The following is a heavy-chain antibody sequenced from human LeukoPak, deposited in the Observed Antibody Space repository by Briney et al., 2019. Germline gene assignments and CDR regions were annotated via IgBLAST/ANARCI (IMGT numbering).Heavy chain of an antibody. D-gene: IGHD1-1*01. CDR2: ISTDSVYT. V-gene: IGHV3-11*05. CDR3: ARESHGTGDQ. Sequence: GGSLRLSCAASGFSFRDYYMSWIRQAPGKGLEWVSYISTDSVYTNYADPVKGRFTISRDNAKNSLYLQLNSLRAEDTAVYYCARESHGTGDQWGQGTLVTVSS. J-gene: IGHJ4*02. CDR1: GFSFRDYY.